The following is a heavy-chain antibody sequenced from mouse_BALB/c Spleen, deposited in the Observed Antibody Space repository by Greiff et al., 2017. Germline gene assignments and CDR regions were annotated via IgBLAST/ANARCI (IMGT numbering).Heavy chain of an antibody. CDR2: IWWNDDK. D-gene: IGHD2-1*01. CDR3: ARIVGNSFAY. CDR1: GFSLSTSGMS. Sequence: QVTLKESGPGILQPSQTLSLTCSFSGFSLSTSGMSVGWIRRPSGKGLEWLAHIWWNDDKYYTPALKSRLTISKDTSNNQVFLKIASVVTADTATYYCARIVGNSFAYWGQGTLVTVSA. J-gene: IGHJ3*01. V-gene: IGHV8-8*01.